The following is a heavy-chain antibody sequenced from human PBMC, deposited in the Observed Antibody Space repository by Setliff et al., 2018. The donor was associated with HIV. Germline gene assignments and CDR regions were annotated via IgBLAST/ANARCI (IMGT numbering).Heavy chain of an antibody. D-gene: IGHD2-2*01. Sequence: PGGSLRLSCAASGFTFSNYWMTWVRQAPGKGLEWVAKIKQDGSEKHYVDSVKGRFTISRDNAENSLYLQMNSLKAEDTAVYYCARSRTNYAFKTKYIDSWGKGTLVTVSS. J-gene: IGHJ4*02. V-gene: IGHV3-7*03. CDR2: IKQDGSEK. CDR1: GFTFSNYW. CDR3: ARSRTNYAFKTKYIDS.